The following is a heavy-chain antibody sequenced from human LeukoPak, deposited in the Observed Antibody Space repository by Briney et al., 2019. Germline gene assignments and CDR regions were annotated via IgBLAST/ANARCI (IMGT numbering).Heavy chain of an antibody. CDR1: GYTFTSYA. D-gene: IGHD3-22*01. Sequence: ASVKVSCNASGYTFTSYAMNWVRQAPGQRLEWMGWINTNTGNPTYAQGFTGRFVFSLDTSVSTAYLQISSLKAEDTAVYYCARGEDLWDSSALDYWGQGTLVTVSS. CDR3: ARGEDLWDSSALDY. J-gene: IGHJ4*02. CDR2: INTNTGNP. V-gene: IGHV7-4-1*02.